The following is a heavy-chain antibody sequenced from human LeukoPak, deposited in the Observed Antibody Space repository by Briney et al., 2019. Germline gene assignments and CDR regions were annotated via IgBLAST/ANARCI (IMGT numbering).Heavy chain of an antibody. Sequence: PGGSLRLSCAASGFIFRDYYMPWIRQAPGMGLEWVSYISGGGNTIYYADSVKGRFTISRDNDKNSLYLQMNSLRAEDTAVYYCARSDYWGQGTLVTVSA. CDR3: ARSDY. V-gene: IGHV3-11*01. CDR2: ISGGGNTI. J-gene: IGHJ4*02. CDR1: GFIFRDYY.